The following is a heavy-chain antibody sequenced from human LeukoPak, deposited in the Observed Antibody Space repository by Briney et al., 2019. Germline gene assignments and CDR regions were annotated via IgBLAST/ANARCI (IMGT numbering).Heavy chain of an antibody. V-gene: IGHV3-30*02. D-gene: IGHD3-22*01. J-gene: IGHJ4*02. CDR3: GRGGYYDSSGRHYYFDY. Sequence: GGSLRLSCAASGFTFSNYGMHWVRQAPGKGLEWVAYIQYDGSNEQYADSVKGRFSISRDNSRNILFLQMNSLRAEDTAVYYCGRGGYYDSSGRHYYFDYWGQGTLVTVSS. CDR1: GFTFSNYG. CDR2: IQYDGSNE.